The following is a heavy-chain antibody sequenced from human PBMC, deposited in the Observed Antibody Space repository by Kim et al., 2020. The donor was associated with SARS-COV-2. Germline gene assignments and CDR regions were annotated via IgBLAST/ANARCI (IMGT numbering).Heavy chain of an antibody. V-gene: IGHV3-48*03. D-gene: IGHD2-21*01. CDR3: ARDHPGLCGGYSPFDN. J-gene: IGHJ4*02. CDR2: ISSSGSTI. CDR1: GFTFSSYE. Sequence: GGSLRLSCAASGFTFSSYEMHWVRQAPGKGLEWVSYISSSGSTIYYADSVKGRFTISRDNAKNSLYLQMNSLRAEDTAVYYCARDHPGLCGGYSPFDNWGQGTLVTVSS.